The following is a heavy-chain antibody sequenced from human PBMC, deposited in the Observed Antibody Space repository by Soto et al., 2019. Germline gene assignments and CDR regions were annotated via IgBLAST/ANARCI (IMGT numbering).Heavy chain of an antibody. CDR3: ARVAGTTSSWFDP. D-gene: IGHD1-7*01. CDR2: ISSSSSYT. CDR1: GFTFSDYY. J-gene: IGHJ5*02. V-gene: IGHV3-11*06. Sequence: GGSLRLSCAASGFTFSDYYMSWIRQAPGKGLEWVSYISSSSSYTNYADSVKGRFTISRDNAKNSLYLQMNSLRAEDTAVYYCARVAGTTSSWFDPWGQGTLVTVSS.